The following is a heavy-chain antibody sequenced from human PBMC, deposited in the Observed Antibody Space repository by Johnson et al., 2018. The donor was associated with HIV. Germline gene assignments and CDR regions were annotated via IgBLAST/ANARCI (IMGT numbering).Heavy chain of an antibody. J-gene: IGHJ3*02. Sequence: QVQLVESGGALVQPGGSLRLSCAASGFTFSTYAMTWVRQAPGKGLEWVAVISYDGSNKYDTDSAKGRFTISRDNSKNTLYLQMNSLRVEDTAVYYCARDAAKLEEDDAFDIWGQGTMVTVSS. CDR3: ARDAAKLEEDDAFDI. V-gene: IGHV3-30*04. D-gene: IGHD1-1*01. CDR2: ISYDGSNK. CDR1: GFTFSTYA.